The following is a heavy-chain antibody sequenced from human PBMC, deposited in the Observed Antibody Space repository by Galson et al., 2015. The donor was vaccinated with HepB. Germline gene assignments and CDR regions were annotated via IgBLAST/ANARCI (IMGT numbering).Heavy chain of an antibody. D-gene: IGHD3-22*01. J-gene: IGHJ4*02. Sequence: SVKVSCKASGGTFSSYTISWVRQAPGQGLEWMGRIIPILGIANYAQKFQGRVTITADKSTSTAYMELSSLRSEDTAVYYCAREFMRYYDSSGESPNYFDYWGQGTLVTVSS. CDR2: IIPILGIA. CDR3: AREFMRYYDSSGESPNYFDY. CDR1: GGTFSSYT. V-gene: IGHV1-69*04.